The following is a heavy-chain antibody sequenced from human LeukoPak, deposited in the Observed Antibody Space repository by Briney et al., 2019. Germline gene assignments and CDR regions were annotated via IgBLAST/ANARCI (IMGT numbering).Heavy chain of an antibody. J-gene: IGHJ4*02. Sequence: PVGSLRLSCAASVFTFSSYEMNWVRQAPGKGLGWVSYISSSGSTIYYADSVKGRFTISRDNAKNSLYLQMNSLRAEDTAVYYCASSTVEMATILDQDWGQGTLVTVSS. CDR2: ISSSGSTI. D-gene: IGHD5-24*01. CDR1: VFTFSSYE. CDR3: ASSTVEMATILDQD. V-gene: IGHV3-48*03.